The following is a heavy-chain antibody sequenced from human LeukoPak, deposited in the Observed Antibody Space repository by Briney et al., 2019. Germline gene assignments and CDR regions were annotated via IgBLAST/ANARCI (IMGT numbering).Heavy chain of an antibody. D-gene: IGHD5-24*01. Sequence: SETLSLTCTVSGYSISSGYYWGWIRQPPGKGLEWIGSIYHSGSTYDNPSLKSRVTISVDTSKNQFSLKLSSVTAADTAVYYCARSRDRGCRWLQLRTWPKTDCYYFDYWGQGTLVTVSS. J-gene: IGHJ4*02. CDR3: ARSRDRGCRWLQLRTWPKTDCYYFDY. V-gene: IGHV4-38-2*02. CDR2: IYHSGST. CDR1: GYSISSGYY.